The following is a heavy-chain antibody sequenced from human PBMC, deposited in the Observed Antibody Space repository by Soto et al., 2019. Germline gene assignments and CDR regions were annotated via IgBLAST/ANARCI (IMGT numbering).Heavy chain of an antibody. CDR3: ARRVAGDYGYWFDP. V-gene: IGHV4-59*08. Sequence: SETLSLTCTVSGGSINNYYWSWIRQPPGMGLEWIGHITYSGNTNYNPSLRGRVTILLDMSKNRLSLEISSVTAADTAVYFCARRVAGDYGYWFDPWGQGALVTVSS. CDR1: GGSINNYY. J-gene: IGHJ5*02. D-gene: IGHD4-17*01. CDR2: ITYSGNT.